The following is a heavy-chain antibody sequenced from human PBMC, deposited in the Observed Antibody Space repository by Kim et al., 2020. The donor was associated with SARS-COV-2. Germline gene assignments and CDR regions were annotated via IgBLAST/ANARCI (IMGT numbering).Heavy chain of an antibody. CDR2: IYYSGST. J-gene: IGHJ6*02. CDR1: GGSISSYY. D-gene: IGHD3-16*01. Sequence: SETLSLTCTVSGGSISSYYWSWIRQPPGKGLEWIGYIYYSGSTNYNPSLKSRVTISVDTSKNQFSLKLSSVTAADTAVYYCARGGGAPTFGLYSNHYYYYGMDVWGQGTTVTVSS. V-gene: IGHV4-59*13. CDR3: ARGGGAPTFGLYSNHYYYYGMDV.